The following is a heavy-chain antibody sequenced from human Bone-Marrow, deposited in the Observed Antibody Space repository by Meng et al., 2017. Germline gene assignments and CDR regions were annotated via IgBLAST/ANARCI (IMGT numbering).Heavy chain of an antibody. J-gene: IGHJ4*02. Sequence: GQVVQSGAEVKKPGGSLRLSCAASGFTFSNGWMSWVRQAPGKGLEWVGRIKSKTDGGTTDYAAPVKGRFTISRDDSKNTLYLQMNSLKTEDTAVYYCTTYLPKGPRGSDYWGQGTLVTVSS. V-gene: IGHV3-15*01. CDR1: GFTFSNGW. CDR2: IKSKTDGGTT. CDR3: TTYLPKGPRGSDY.